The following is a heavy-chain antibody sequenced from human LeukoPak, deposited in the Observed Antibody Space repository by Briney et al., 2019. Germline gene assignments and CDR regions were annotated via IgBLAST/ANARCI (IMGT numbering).Heavy chain of an antibody. CDR3: TTGPYCGGDCYPPFDY. J-gene: IGHJ4*02. CDR1: GFTFSNAW. CDR2: IKSKTDGGTT. Sequence: GGSLRLSCAASGFTFSNAWMSWVRQAPGKGLEWVGRIKSKTDGGTTDYAAPVKGRFTISRDDSKNTLYLQMNSLKTEDTAVYYCTTGPYCGGDCYPPFDYWGRGTLVTVSS. D-gene: IGHD2-21*02. V-gene: IGHV3-15*01.